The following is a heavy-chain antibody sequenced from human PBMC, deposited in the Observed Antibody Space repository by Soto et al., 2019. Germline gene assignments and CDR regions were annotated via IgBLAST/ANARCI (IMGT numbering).Heavy chain of an antibody. CDR3: ARVYGDYAYDAFDI. D-gene: IGHD4-17*01. CDR2: IYYSGST. CDR1: GGSISSYY. V-gene: IGHV4-59*08. Sequence: QVQLQESGPGLVKPSETLSLTCTVSGGSISSYYWSWIRQPPGKGLEWIGYIYYSGSTNYNPSLKSRVTISVDTSKNQFSLQLSSVTAADTAVYYCARVYGDYAYDAFDIWGQGTMVTVSS. J-gene: IGHJ3*02.